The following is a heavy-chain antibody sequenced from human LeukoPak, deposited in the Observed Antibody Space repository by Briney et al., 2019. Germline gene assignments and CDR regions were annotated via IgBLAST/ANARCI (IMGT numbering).Heavy chain of an antibody. Sequence: GESLRVSCKGSGYSFTNYWINWVRQMPGEGLEWMGRIDPRDSYTNYSPSFQGHVSISIDKSISTAYLQWSSLKASDTAMYYCARHPPDYSSSLTFYYGMDVWGQGTTVTVSS. CDR2: IDPRDSYT. CDR1: GYSFTNYW. D-gene: IGHD6-13*01. V-gene: IGHV5-10-1*01. CDR3: ARHPPDYSSSLTFYYGMDV. J-gene: IGHJ6*02.